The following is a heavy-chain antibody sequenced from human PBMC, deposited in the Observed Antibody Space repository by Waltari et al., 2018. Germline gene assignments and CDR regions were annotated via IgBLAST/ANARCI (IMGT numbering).Heavy chain of an antibody. V-gene: IGHV3-23*01. J-gene: IGHJ4*02. D-gene: IGHD6-19*01. CDR3: AKRMARGSGPFDY. CDR1: GFTFNNYA. CDR2: ISDIVDSI. Sequence: EVQLLASGGGLVQPGGSLRLSCAASGFTFNNYAIHWLRQAPGKGLEWVSGISDIVDSIHYADSVKGRFTISRDNSKNTLYLQINSLRAEDTAVYYCAKRMARGSGPFDYWGQGTPVTVSS.